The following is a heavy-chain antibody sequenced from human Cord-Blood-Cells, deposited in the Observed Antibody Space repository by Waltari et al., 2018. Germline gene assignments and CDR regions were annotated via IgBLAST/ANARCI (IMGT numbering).Heavy chain of an antibody. J-gene: IGHJ6*02. V-gene: IGHV2-70*01. Sequence: QVTLRESGPALVKPTQTLTLTCTFSGFSPSTSGMCVSWIRQPPGKALEWLALIDWDDDKYYSTSLKTRLAISKDTSKNQVVLTMTNMDPVDTATYYCARGAAASVDYYYYYGMDVWGQGTTVAVSS. CDR1: GFSPSTSGMC. CDR3: ARGAAASVDYYYYYGMDV. D-gene: IGHD6-13*01. CDR2: IDWDDDK.